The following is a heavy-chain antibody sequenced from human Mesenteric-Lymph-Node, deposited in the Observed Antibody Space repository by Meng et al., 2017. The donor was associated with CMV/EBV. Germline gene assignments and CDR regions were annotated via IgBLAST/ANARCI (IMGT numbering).Heavy chain of an antibody. V-gene: IGHV3-9*01. CDR3: TTVGVLWRFYLDY. CDR1: GFKYNDYA. J-gene: IGHJ4*02. Sequence: SLKISCAASGFKYNDYAMHWVRQAPGKGLEWVSGITWDSGNIGYAASVKGRFTISRDNARNSLYLQMNSLRPEDTAVYYCTTVGVLWRFYLDYWGQGTLVTVSS. CDR2: ITWDSGNI. D-gene: IGHD4/OR15-4a*01.